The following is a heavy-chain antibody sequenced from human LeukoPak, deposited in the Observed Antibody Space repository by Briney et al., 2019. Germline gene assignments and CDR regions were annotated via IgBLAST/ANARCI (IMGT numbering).Heavy chain of an antibody. Sequence: GPALVKPTQTLTLTCTFSGFSLSTSGMCVSWIRQPPGKALEWLARIDWDDDKYYSTSLKTRLTISKDTSKNQVVLTMTNMDPVDTATYYCALTTMVRGVTLARNWFDPWGQGTLVTVSS. D-gene: IGHD3-10*01. CDR1: GFSLSTSGMC. CDR2: IDWDDDK. V-gene: IGHV2-70*11. J-gene: IGHJ5*02. CDR3: ALTTMVRGVTLARNWFDP.